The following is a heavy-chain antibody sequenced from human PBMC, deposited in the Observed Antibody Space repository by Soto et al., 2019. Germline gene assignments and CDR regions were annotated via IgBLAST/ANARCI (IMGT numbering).Heavy chain of an antibody. Sequence: PGGSLRLSCAASGFTFSSYAMHWVRQAPGKGLEWVAVISYDGSNKYYADSVKGRFTISRDNSKNTLYPQMNSLRAEDTAVYYCARDKLVVITTLDYYYYGMDVWGQGTTVTVSS. J-gene: IGHJ6*02. CDR1: GFTFSSYA. CDR2: ISYDGSNK. V-gene: IGHV3-30-3*01. D-gene: IGHD3-22*01. CDR3: ARDKLVVITTLDYYYYGMDV.